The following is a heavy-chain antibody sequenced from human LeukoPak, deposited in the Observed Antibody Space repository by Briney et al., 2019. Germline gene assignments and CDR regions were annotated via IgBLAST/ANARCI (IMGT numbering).Heavy chain of an antibody. CDR2: ISSSSSYI. J-gene: IGHJ4*02. CDR3: ASMVRGVFGNDY. Sequence: GGPLRLSCAASGFTFSSYSMNWVRQAPGKGLEWVSSISSSSSYIYYADSVKGRFTISRDNAKNSLYLQMNSLRAEDTAVYYCASMVRGVFGNDYWGQGTLVTVSS. D-gene: IGHD3-10*01. V-gene: IGHV3-21*01. CDR1: GFTFSSYS.